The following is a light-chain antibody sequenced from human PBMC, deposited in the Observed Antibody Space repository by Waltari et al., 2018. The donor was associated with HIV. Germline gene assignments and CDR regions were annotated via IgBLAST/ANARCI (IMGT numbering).Light chain of an antibody. J-gene: IGKJ1*01. Sequence: DIQMTQSPSTLSASVGDRVIITCRASRSLDSWLAWYQQKPGKAPKVLISKVSSLESGVPSRFSGSGSGTEFTLTISSLQPDDFATYYCQQYKSSWTFGQGTKVDIK. V-gene: IGKV1-5*03. CDR1: RSLDSW. CDR2: KVS. CDR3: QQYKSSWT.